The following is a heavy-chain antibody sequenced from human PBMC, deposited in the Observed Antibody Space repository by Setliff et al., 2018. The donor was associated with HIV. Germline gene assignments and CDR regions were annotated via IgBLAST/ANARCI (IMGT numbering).Heavy chain of an antibody. J-gene: IGHJ4*02. CDR1: GGPSTDHY. CDR2: IHHTGYI. V-gene: IGHV4-34*01. CDR3: AAFCVTPMTTQDF. D-gene: IGHD4-17*01. Sequence: SETLSLTCAVYGGPSTDHYWNWIRQSPGMGLEWIAEIHHTGYINYNPSLRRRVSVSRDMSSNQFSLRMSSVTAADAAVYYCAAFCVTPMTTQDFWGQGTLVTVSS.